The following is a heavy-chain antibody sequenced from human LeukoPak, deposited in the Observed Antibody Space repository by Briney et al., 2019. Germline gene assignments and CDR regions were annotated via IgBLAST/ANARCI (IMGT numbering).Heavy chain of an antibody. CDR3: AKRDSGSYYVGYYYYYGMDV. V-gene: IGHV3-30*18. Sequence: PGGSLRLSCAASGFTFSSYGLHWVRQAPGKGLEWVAVISYDGSSSYYGDSVKGRFTISRDNSKSTLYLQMNSLRADDTAVYYCAKRDSGSYYVGYYYYYGMDVWGQGTTVTVSS. J-gene: IGHJ6*02. CDR1: GFTFSSYG. D-gene: IGHD1-26*01. CDR2: ISYDGSSS.